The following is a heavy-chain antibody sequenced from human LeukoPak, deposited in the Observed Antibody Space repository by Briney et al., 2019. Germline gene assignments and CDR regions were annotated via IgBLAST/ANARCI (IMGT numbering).Heavy chain of an antibody. D-gene: IGHD2-2*01. J-gene: IGHJ6*02. Sequence: SETLSLTCAVYGGSFSGYYWSWIRQPPGKGLEWIGEINHSGSTNYNPSLESRVTISVDTSKNQFSLKLSSVTAADTAVYYCARERCSSTSCRIAARWYYYYYGMDVWGQGTTVTVSS. CDR1: GGSFSGYY. CDR2: INHSGST. V-gene: IGHV4-34*01. CDR3: ARERCSSTSCRIAARWYYYYYGMDV.